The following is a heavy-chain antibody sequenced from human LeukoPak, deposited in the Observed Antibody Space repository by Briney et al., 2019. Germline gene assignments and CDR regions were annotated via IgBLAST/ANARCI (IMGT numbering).Heavy chain of an antibody. CDR3: AKDPRPYSSGWYVGLNWFDP. D-gene: IGHD6-19*01. V-gene: IGHV3-30*18. J-gene: IGHJ5*02. CDR2: ISYDGSNK. CDR1: GSTFSSYG. Sequence: PGGSLRLSCAASGSTFSSYGMHWVRQAPGKGLEWVAVISYDGSNKYYADSVKGRFTISRDNSKNTLYLQMNSLRAEDTAVYYCAKDPRPYSSGWYVGLNWFDPWGQGTLVTVSS.